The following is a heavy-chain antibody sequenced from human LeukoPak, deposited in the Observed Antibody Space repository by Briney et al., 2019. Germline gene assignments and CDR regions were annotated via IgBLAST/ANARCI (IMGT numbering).Heavy chain of an antibody. D-gene: IGHD4-17*01. CDR2: IYYSGST. CDR3: ARPNDNGDYIGY. J-gene: IGHJ4*02. V-gene: IGHV4-39*01. CDR1: GGSISSYY. Sequence: PSETLSLTCTVSGGSISSYYWGWIRQPPGKGLEWIGSIYYSGSTYYNPSLKSRITISVDTSKNQFSLKLTSVTAADTGVYYCARPNDNGDYIGYWGQGTLVTVSS.